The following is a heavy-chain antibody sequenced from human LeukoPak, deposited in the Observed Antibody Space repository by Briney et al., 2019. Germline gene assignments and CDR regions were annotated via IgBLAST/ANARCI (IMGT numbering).Heavy chain of an antibody. CDR2: INPSGGST. CDR1: GYTFTSYY. CDR3: AREGTRITIFGVAQQFDWFDP. J-gene: IGHJ5*02. D-gene: IGHD3-3*01. V-gene: IGHV1-46*01. Sequence: ASVKVSCKASGYTFTSYYMHWVRQAPGQGLEWMGIINPSGGSTSYAQKFQGRVTMTRDTSTSTVYMELSSLRSEDTAVYYCAREGTRITIFGVAQQFDWFDPWGQGTLVTVSS.